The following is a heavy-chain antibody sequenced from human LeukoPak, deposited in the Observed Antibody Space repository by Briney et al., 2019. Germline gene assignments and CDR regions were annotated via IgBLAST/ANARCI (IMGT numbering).Heavy chain of an antibody. J-gene: IGHJ4*02. CDR1: GGSISGYY. Sequence: PSETLSLTCTVSGGSISGYYWSWIRQPPGKGLEWIGYIYTSGSTNYNPSLKSRVTISVDTSKNQFSLKLSSVPAADTAVYYCARHGTGYGGNSNYFDYWGQGTLVTVSS. CDR3: ARHGTGYGGNSNYFDY. D-gene: IGHD4-23*01. CDR2: IYTSGST. V-gene: IGHV4-4*09.